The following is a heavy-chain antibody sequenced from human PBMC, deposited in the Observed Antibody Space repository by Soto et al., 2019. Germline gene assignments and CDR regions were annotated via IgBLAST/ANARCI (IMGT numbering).Heavy chain of an antibody. Sequence: QVQLVQSGAEVKKPGASVKVSCKASGYTFTSYDFNWVRQATGQGLEWLGWMNPNSGTTGYAQRFQGRVTMTRNTXXSTGYMELSSLRSEDTAMYYCARVACTGGRCYYDYWGQGTLVTVSS. V-gene: IGHV1-8*01. CDR3: ARVACTGGRCYYDY. CDR1: GYTFTSYD. J-gene: IGHJ4*02. D-gene: IGHD2-8*02. CDR2: MNPNSGTT.